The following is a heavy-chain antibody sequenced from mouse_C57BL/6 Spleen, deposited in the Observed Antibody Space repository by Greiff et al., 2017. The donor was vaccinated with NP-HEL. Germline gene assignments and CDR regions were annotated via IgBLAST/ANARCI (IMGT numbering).Heavy chain of an antibody. CDR2: IDPSDSYT. CDR1: GYTFTSYW. D-gene: IGHD2-4*01. Sequence: VQLQQPGAELVRPGTSVKLSCKASGYTFTSYWMHWVKQRPGQGLEWIGVIDPSDSYTNYNQKFKGKATLTVDTSSSTAYMQLSSLTSEDSAVYYCARVDDYDWAWFAYWGQGTLVTVSA. J-gene: IGHJ3*01. CDR3: ARVDDYDWAWFAY. V-gene: IGHV1-59*01.